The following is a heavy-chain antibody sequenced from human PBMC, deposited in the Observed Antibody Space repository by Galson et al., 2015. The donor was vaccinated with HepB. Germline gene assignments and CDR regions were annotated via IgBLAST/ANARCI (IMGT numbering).Heavy chain of an antibody. CDR3: ARDPKGDCSRTSCYYYYNMDV. J-gene: IGHJ6*02. Sequence: SVKVSCKASGYTFSDYYMHWVRQAPGQGLEWMGRINPNNGATNYAQKFQGRVTMTSDTSISTVYMELSRLRSDDTAVYFCARDPKGDCSRTSCYYYYNMDVWGQGTTVTVSS. V-gene: IGHV1-2*06. CDR2: INPNNGAT. CDR1: GYTFSDYY. D-gene: IGHD2-2*01.